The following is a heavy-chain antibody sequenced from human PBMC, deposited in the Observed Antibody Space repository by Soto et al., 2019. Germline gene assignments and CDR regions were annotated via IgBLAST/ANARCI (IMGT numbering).Heavy chain of an antibody. Sequence: QVQLVQSGAEVKKPGASVKLSCEASGYTFTSYIISWVRQAPGQGLQWMGWISVHNGDTDYAQNLQGRVTMTTDTSTNTAYIELRSLRSDDTAVYYCARTNTIFGVVIIRYFDHWGQGALVTVSS. CDR1: GYTFTSYI. CDR3: ARTNTIFGVVIIRYFDH. CDR2: ISVHNGDT. V-gene: IGHV1-18*01. D-gene: IGHD3-3*01. J-gene: IGHJ4*02.